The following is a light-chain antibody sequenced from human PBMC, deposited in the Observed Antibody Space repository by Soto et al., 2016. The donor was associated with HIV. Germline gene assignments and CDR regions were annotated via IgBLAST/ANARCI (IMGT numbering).Light chain of an antibody. CDR2: QDN. V-gene: IGLV3-1*01. Sequence: SYELTQPPSVSVSPGQTASITCSGDQLGDKYAFWYQQKPGQSPVLLIYQDNKRPSGIPERFSGSNSGNTATLTISGTQAMDEADYYCQAWDSSTSVVFGGGTKLTVL. CDR1: QLGDKY. J-gene: IGLJ2*01. CDR3: QAWDSSTSVV.